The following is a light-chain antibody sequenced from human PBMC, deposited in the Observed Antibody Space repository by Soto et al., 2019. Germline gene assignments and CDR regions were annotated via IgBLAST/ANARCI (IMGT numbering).Light chain of an antibody. CDR3: QEYNSAPRN. J-gene: IGKJ4*01. CDR1: QDISDY. CDR2: AAS. V-gene: IGKV1-27*01. Sequence: DIQMTQSPSSLSASVGDRVTITCRASQDISDYLAGYQRKPGKVPKLLIYAASNLQSGVPSRFSGSGSGTDCTLTISSLQPEDVATYSCQEYNSAPRNFGGGTKVDIK.